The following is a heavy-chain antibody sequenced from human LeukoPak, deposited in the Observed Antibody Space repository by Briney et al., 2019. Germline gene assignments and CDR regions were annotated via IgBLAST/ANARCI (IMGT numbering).Heavy chain of an antibody. V-gene: IGHV3-21*01. CDR3: AAGYNSGLAY. D-gene: IGHD5-24*01. CDR2: ISSSSSYI. CDR1: GFTFSSYS. J-gene: IGHJ4*02. Sequence: GGSLRLSCAASGFTFSSYSMNWVRQAPGKGLEWVSFISSSSSYIYYADSVKGRFTISRDNAKNSLYLQMNSLRAEDTAVYYCAAGYNSGLAYWGQGTLVTVSS.